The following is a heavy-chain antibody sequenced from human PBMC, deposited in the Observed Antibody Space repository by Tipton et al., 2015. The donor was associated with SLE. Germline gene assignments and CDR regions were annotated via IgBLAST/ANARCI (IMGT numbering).Heavy chain of an antibody. Sequence: QLVQSGGGLVQPGGSLRLSCAASGFTFSSYEMNWVRQAPGKGLEWVSYISSSGSTIYYADSVKGRFTISRDNAKNSLYLQMNSLRAEDTAVYYCARVALEQWLSGDYWGQGTLVTVSS. V-gene: IGHV3-48*03. CDR1: GFTFSSYE. J-gene: IGHJ4*02. D-gene: IGHD6-19*01. CDR3: ARVALEQWLSGDY. CDR2: ISSSGSTI.